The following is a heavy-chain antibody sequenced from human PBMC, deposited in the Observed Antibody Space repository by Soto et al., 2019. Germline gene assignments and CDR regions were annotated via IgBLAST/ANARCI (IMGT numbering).Heavy chain of an antibody. CDR2: ISYDGSDK. D-gene: IGHD6-13*01. CDR3: AKDVAVAGTNYYYHYGMDV. J-gene: IGHJ6*02. V-gene: IGHV3-30*18. Sequence: QVQLVESGGGVVQPGRSLRLSCVASGFSLSNYGTHWVGQAPGKGLEWVAVISYDGSDKYYSDSVKGRFTISRDNSKNTLYLQTNSLRAEDTAVYYCAKDVAVAGTNYYYHYGMDVWGQGTTVTVSS. CDR1: GFSLSNYG.